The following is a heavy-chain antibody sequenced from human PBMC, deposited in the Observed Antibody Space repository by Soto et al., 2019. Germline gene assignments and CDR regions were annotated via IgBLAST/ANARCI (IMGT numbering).Heavy chain of an antibody. D-gene: IGHD3-10*01. CDR2: ISAYDGHT. V-gene: IGHV1-18*04. J-gene: IGHJ2*01. CDR3: ARFRGESYRASIYWYFDL. Sequence: QVQLVQSGAEVKKPGASVKVSCKASGYTFSNYGISWVRQAPGQGLEWMGWISAYDGHTDFAQRLQGRVTMTTDTSTSTAYMELRSLRSADAAVYYFARFRGESYRASIYWYFDLWGRGTLVTVSS. CDR1: GYTFSNYG.